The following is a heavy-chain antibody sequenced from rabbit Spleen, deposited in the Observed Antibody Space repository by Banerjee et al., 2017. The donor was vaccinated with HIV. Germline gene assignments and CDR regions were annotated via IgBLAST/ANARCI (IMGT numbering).Heavy chain of an antibody. CDR2: INAITGKA. D-gene: IGHD1-1*01. Sequence: QEQLVESGGGLVQPGGSLKLSCTASGFSFSNKAVMCWVRQAPGKGLEWIACINAITGKAVYASWAKGRFTFSKTSSTTVTLQMTSLTAADTATYFCARDLDGVIGLNFGWWGPGTLVTVS. J-gene: IGHJ4*01. CDR1: GFSFSNKAV. CDR3: ARDLDGVIGLNFGW. V-gene: IGHV1S45*01.